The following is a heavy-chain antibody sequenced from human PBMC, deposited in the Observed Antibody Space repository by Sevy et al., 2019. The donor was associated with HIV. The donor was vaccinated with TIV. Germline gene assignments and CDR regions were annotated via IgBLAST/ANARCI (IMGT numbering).Heavy chain of an antibody. Sequence: ASVKVSCKASGYTFTVYYLNWVRQAPGQGLEWMGWFNPNSGGAKYAQKFEGRVTMTTDTSISTAYMELSSLGSDDTAVYYCARDSDFWSGSSTFTYWGQGSLVTVSS. V-gene: IGHV1-2*02. CDR1: GYTFTVYY. CDR3: ARDSDFWSGSSTFTY. CDR2: FNPNSGGA. D-gene: IGHD3-3*01. J-gene: IGHJ4*02.